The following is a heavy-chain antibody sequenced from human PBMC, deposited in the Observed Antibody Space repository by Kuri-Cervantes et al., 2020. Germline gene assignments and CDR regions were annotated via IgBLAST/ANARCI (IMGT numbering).Heavy chain of an antibody. V-gene: IGHV3-9*01. J-gene: IGHJ4*02. D-gene: IGHD6-19*01. Sequence: SLKISCAASGFTFDDYAMHWVRQAPGEGLEWVSGISWNSGSIGYADSVKGRFTISRDNAKNSLYLQMNSLRAEDTALYYCAKDGHSGWAYYFDYWGQGTLVTVSS. CDR3: AKDGHSGWAYYFDY. CDR2: ISWNSGSI. CDR1: GFTFDDYA.